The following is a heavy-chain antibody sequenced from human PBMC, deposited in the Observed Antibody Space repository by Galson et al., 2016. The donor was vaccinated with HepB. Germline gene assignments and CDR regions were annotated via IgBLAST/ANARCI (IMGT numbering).Heavy chain of an antibody. D-gene: IGHD2-15*01. CDR3: TLGYHCSGPSCYRTFDY. CDR2: ISGSGGST. Sequence: SLRLSCAASGFTFSSYAMSWVRQAPGKGLEWVSAISGSGGSTYYADSVKGRFTISRDNSKNTLYLQMNSLRAEDTAVYYCTLGYHCSGPSCYRTFDYWGQGALVTVSS. CDR1: GFTFSSYA. V-gene: IGHV3-23*01. J-gene: IGHJ4*02.